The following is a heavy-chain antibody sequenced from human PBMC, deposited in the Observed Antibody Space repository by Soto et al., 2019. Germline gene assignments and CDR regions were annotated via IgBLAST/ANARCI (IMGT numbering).Heavy chain of an antibody. V-gene: IGHV1-69*02. CDR1: GDTFNRYT. CDR2: IIPMSPMP. CDR3: ARGEGVNGNWYAS. J-gene: IGHJ4*02. D-gene: IGHD2-8*01. Sequence: QVQLVQSGAEVQKPGSSVNVACKASGDTFNRYTISWVRQAPGQGLEWMGRIIPMSPMPIYAQKFRGRVTFTADKSTTSVYMELSSLTSDDTAVYYCARGEGVNGNWYASWGQGTLVTVSS.